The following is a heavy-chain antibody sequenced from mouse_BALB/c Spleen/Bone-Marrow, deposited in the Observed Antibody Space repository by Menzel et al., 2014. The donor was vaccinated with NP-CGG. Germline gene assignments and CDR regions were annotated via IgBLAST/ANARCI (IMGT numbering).Heavy chain of an antibody. CDR1: GFNIKDTY. D-gene: IGHD4-1*01. CDR3: ARWEYYAMDY. J-gene: IGHJ4*01. CDR2: IDPANGNT. V-gene: IGHV14-3*02. Sequence: EVKLEESGAELVKPGASVKLSCTASGFNIKDTYRHWVKQRPEQGLEWIGRIDPANGNTKYDPKFQGKATITADTSSNTEYLQLSSLTSEDNAVYYCARWEYYAMDYWGQGTSVTVSS.